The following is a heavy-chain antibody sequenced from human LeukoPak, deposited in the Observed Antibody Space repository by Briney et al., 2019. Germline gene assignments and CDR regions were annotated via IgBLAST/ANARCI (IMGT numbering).Heavy chain of an antibody. Sequence: GGSLRLSCAASGFTFSSYSMNWIRQAPGKGLEWVSSISSSSSYIYYADSVKGRFTISRDNAKNSLYLQMNSLRAEDTAMCYCARDSFGGSGSYPHPYYYYYGMDVWGQGTTVTVSS. J-gene: IGHJ6*02. V-gene: IGHV3-21*01. CDR2: ISSSSSYI. CDR3: ARDSFGGSGSYPHPYYYYYGMDV. D-gene: IGHD3-10*01. CDR1: GFTFSSYS.